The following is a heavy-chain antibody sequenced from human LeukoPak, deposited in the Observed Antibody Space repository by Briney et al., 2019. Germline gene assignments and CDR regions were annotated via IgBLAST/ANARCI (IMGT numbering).Heavy chain of an antibody. CDR3: AREGEQWLVRDWYFDL. Sequence: PSETLSLTCAVYGGSFSGYYWSWIRQPPGKGLEWIGEINHNGSTNYNPSLKSRVTISVDTSKNQFSLKLSSVTAADTAVYYCAREGEQWLVRDWYFDLWGRGTLVTVSS. V-gene: IGHV4-34*01. J-gene: IGHJ2*01. CDR2: INHNGST. CDR1: GGSFSGYY. D-gene: IGHD6-19*01.